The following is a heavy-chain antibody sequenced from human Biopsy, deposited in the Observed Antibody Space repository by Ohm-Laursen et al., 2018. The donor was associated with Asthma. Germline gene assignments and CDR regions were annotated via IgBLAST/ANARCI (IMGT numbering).Heavy chain of an antibody. CDR2: IYSGGTS. CDR1: GFAVSRDH. D-gene: IGHD3-22*01. J-gene: IGHJ4*02. CDR3: ARGDSSNWSHYYFDY. V-gene: IGHV3-53*01. Sequence: SLRLSCAASGFAVSRDHMFWVRQAPGKGLEWVSVIYSGGTSHTADPVRGRFTISRDYSKNTLYLQMHSLRAEDTAVYYCARGDSSNWSHYYFDYWGQGTQVTVPS.